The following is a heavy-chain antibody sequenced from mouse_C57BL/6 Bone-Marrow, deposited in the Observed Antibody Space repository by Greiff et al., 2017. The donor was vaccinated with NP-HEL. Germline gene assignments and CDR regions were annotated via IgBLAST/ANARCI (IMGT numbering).Heavy chain of an antibody. D-gene: IGHD2-3*01. CDR2: ISNGGGST. CDR3: ARHSGYYSCDY. CDR1: GFTFSDYY. V-gene: IGHV5-12*01. J-gene: IGHJ2*01. Sequence: DVQLVESGGGLVQPGGSLKLSCAASGFTFSDYYMYWVRQTPEKRLEWVAYISNGGGSTYYPDTVKGRFTISRDNAKNTLYLQMSRLKSEDTAMYYCARHSGYYSCDYWGQGTTLTVSS.